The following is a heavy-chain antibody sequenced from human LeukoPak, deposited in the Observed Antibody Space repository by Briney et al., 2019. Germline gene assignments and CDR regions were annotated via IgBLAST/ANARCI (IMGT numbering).Heavy chain of an antibody. Sequence: GGSLRLSCAASGFTFSSYWMTWVRQAPGKGPECVANIKQDGSDKNYVDSVKGRFTISRDNDKNSLYLQMNSLRVEDTAVYYCARVFRPSLTVFIIRGAFDIWGQGTMVTVSS. J-gene: IGHJ3*02. CDR3: ARVFRPSLTVFIIRGAFDI. V-gene: IGHV3-7*01. CDR2: IKQDGSDK. D-gene: IGHD3-3*01. CDR1: GFTFSSYW.